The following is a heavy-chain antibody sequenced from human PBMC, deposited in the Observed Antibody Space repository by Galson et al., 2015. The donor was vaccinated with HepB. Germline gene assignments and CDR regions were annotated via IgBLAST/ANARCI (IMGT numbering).Heavy chain of an antibody. CDR1: GYSFTSDW. CDR3: ARAHYDFWSGLNYYFDY. CDR2: IYPGDSDT. D-gene: IGHD3-3*01. J-gene: IGHJ4*02. Sequence: QSGAEVKKPGESLKISCKGSGYSFTSDWIGRERQMPGKGLEWKGIIYPGDSDTRYSPSFQGQVTISADKSISTAYLQWSSLKASDTTMYYCARAHYDFWSGLNYYFDYWGQGTLVTVSS. V-gene: IGHV5-51*03.